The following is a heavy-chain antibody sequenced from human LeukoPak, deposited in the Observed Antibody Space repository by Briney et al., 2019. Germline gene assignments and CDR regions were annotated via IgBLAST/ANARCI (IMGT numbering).Heavy chain of an antibody. J-gene: IGHJ4*02. CDR1: SGSFSGYY. CDR2: INHSGST. D-gene: IGHD6-19*01. Sequence: SETLSLTCAVYSGSFSGYYWSWIRQPPGKGLEWIGEINHSGSTNYNPSLKSRVTISVDTSKNQFSLKLSSVTAADTAVYYCARRSGWKQRHFDYWGQGTLVTVSS. CDR3: ARRSGWKQRHFDY. V-gene: IGHV4-34*01.